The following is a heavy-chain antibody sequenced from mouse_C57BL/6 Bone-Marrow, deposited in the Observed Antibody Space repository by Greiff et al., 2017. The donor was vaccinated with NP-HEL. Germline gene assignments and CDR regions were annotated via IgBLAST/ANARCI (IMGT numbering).Heavy chain of an antibody. J-gene: IGHJ1*03. CDR2: IYPGDGDT. Sequence: VKLQESGAELVKPGASVKISCKASGYAFSSYWMNWVKQRPGKGLEWIGQIYPGDGDTNYNGKFKGKATLTADKSSSTAYMQLSSLTSEDSAVYFCARDYYGSSYPRYWYFDVWGTGTTVTVSS. CDR1: GYAFSSYW. CDR3: ARDYYGSSYPRYWYFDV. D-gene: IGHD1-1*01. V-gene: IGHV1-80*01.